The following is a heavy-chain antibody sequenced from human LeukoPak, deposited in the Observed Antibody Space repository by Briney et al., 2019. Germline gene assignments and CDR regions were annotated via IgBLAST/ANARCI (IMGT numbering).Heavy chain of an antibody. Sequence: SETLSLTCAVYGGSFSGYYWSWIRQPPGKGLEWIGEINHSGSTNYNPSLKSRVTISVDTSKNQFSLKLSSVTAADTAVYYCARASYAFDIWGQGSMVTVSS. D-gene: IGHD6-6*01. CDR2: INHSGST. J-gene: IGHJ3*02. CDR1: GGSFSGYY. CDR3: ARASYAFDI. V-gene: IGHV4-34*01.